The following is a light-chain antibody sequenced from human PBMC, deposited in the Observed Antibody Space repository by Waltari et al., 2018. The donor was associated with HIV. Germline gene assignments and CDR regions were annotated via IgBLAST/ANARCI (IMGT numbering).Light chain of an antibody. J-gene: IGLJ1*01. CDR2: EFS. CDR1: RREVGSYEL. Sequence: QSALTQPASVSGSPGQSITISSTGTRREVGSYELAPWYQKHPDKAPKLMIYEFSKRPSGVSNRFSGSKSGNTASLTISGLQAEDEAGYYCCSYAGSSTHVFGGGTKVTVL. CDR3: CSYAGSSTHV. V-gene: IGLV2-23*02.